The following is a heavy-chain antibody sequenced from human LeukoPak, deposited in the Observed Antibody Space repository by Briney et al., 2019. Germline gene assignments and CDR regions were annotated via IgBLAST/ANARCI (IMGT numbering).Heavy chain of an antibody. J-gene: IGHJ4*02. CDR1: GGSFSGYY. CDR3: VGYSSGWHSGAFDY. Sequence: SETLSLTCAVYGGSFSGYYWSWIRQPPGKGLEWIGEINHSGSTYYNPSLKSRVTISVDTSKNQFSLKLSSVTAADTAVYYCVGYSSGWHSGAFDYWGQGTLVTVSS. D-gene: IGHD6-19*01. CDR2: INHSGST. V-gene: IGHV4-34*01.